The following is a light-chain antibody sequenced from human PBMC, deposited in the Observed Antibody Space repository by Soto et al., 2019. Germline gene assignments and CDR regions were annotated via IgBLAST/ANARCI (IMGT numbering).Light chain of an antibody. CDR2: EVS. CDR3: SSFTGTTTLDV. V-gene: IGLV2-8*01. CDR1: STDVGGCNY. J-gene: IGLJ1*01. Sequence: QSVLTQPPSASGSAGQSVTISCTGTSTDVGGCNYVSWYQQHPGKAPKLMIYEVSKRPSGVPDRFSGSKSGNTASLTVSGLQAEDEADYYCSSFTGTTTLDVFGTGTKVTVL.